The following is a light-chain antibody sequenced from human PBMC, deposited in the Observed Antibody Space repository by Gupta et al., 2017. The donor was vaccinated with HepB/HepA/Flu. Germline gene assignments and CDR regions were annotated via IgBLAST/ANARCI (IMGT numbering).Light chain of an antibody. Sequence: QSALTQPASVSGSPGQSITIFCTGTSNDVGGYNYVSWYQQFPGKAPKLMIYDVNNRPSGVSSRFSGSKSGNTASLTISGLRTEDEADYYCSSYTSRSTLEVFGTGTKVTVL. J-gene: IGLJ1*01. V-gene: IGLV2-14*03. CDR2: DVN. CDR1: SNDVGGYNY. CDR3: SSYTSRSTLEV.